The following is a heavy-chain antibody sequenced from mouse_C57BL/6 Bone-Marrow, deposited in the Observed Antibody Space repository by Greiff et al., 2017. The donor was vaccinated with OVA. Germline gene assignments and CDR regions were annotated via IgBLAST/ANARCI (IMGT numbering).Heavy chain of an antibody. D-gene: IGHD2-3*01. CDR1: GYTFTNYW. CDR3: ARWLLQAMDY. CDR2: IYPGGGYT. V-gene: IGHV1-63*01. J-gene: IGHJ4*01. Sequence: QVQLKESGAELVRPGTSVKMSCKASGYTFTNYWIGWAKQRPGHGLEWIGDIYPGGGYTNYNEKFKGKATLTADKSSSTAYMQFSSLTSEDSAIYYCARWLLQAMDYWGQGTSVTVSS.